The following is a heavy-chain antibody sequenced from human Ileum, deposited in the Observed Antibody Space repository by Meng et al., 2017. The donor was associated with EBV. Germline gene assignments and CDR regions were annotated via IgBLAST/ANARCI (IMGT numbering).Heavy chain of an antibody. CDR2: TYYSGST. CDR1: GASIRGSRYY. CDR3: ARGDILTGYWYYFDY. D-gene: IGHD3-9*01. J-gene: IGHJ4*02. V-gene: IGHV4-39*07. Sequence: QPQLQESGPGLVKPSETLSLTCTVSGASIRGSRYYWGWIRQPPGKGLEWIGNTYYSGSTNYNPSLKSRVTISVDTSKNQFSLNLSSVTAADTAVYYCARGDILTGYWYYFDYWGQGILVTVSS.